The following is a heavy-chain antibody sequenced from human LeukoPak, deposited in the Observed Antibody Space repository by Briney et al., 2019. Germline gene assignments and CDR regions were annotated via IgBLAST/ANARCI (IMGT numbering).Heavy chain of an antibody. V-gene: IGHV4-30-4*08. CDR2: IYYSGST. CDR3: ATYSSGWYLRAFDY. CDR1: GGSISGSSFY. J-gene: IGHJ4*02. D-gene: IGHD6-19*01. Sequence: SETLSLTCTVSGGSISGSSFYWGWVRQAPGKGLEWIGYIYYSGSTYYNPSLKSRVTISVDTSKNQFSLKLSSVTAADTAVYYCATYSSGWYLRAFDYWGQGTLVTVSS.